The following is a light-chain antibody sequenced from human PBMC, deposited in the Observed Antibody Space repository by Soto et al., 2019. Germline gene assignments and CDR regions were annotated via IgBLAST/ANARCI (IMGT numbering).Light chain of an antibody. J-gene: IGKJ3*01. CDR3: QQFGSSSGFT. Sequence: EFVLTQSPGTLSLSPGERATLSCRASQSVSSSYLAWFQQKPGQAPRLLIYAASSRATGIPDRFSGSGSGTDVTLTISRLEPEDFAVYYCQQFGSSSGFTFGPGTKVDIK. CDR2: AAS. V-gene: IGKV3-20*01. CDR1: QSVSSSY.